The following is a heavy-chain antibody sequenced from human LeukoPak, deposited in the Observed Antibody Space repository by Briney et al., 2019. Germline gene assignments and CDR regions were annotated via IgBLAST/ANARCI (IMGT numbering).Heavy chain of an antibody. J-gene: IGHJ4*02. CDR1: GYTFTSYA. CDR2: INPNSGGT. Sequence: ASVKVSCKASGYTFTSYAMNWVRQAPGQGLEWMGWINPNSGGTNYAQKFQGRVTMTRDTSISTAYMELSRLRSDDTAVYYCARASGGSYPYFDYWGQGTLVTVSS. D-gene: IGHD1-26*01. CDR3: ARASGGSYPYFDY. V-gene: IGHV1-2*02.